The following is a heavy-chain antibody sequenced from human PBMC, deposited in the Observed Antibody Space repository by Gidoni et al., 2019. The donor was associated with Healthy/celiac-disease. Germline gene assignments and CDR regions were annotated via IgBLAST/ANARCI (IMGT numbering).Heavy chain of an antibody. V-gene: IGHV1-8*01. J-gene: IGHJ5*02. CDR2: MNPNSGNT. Sequence: SGYTFTSYDINWVRQATGQGLEWMGWMNPNSGNTGYAQKFQGRVTMTRNTSISTAYMELSSLRSEDTAVYYCARGPQIHEQNWFDPWGQGTLVTVSS. CDR3: ARGPQIHEQNWFDP. CDR1: GYTFTSYD.